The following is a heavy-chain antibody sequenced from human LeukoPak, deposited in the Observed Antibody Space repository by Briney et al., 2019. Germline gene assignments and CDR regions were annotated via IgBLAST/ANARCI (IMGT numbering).Heavy chain of an antibody. Sequence: SETLSLTCTVSGGSISSYYWSWIRQPPGKGLEWIGYIYYSGCTNYNPSLKSRVTISVDTSKNQFSLKLSSVTAADTAVYYCARDRRDGYNRGWFDPWGQGTLVTVSS. V-gene: IGHV4-59*01. J-gene: IGHJ5*02. CDR2: IYYSGCT. CDR1: GGSISSYY. CDR3: ARDRRDGYNRGWFDP. D-gene: IGHD5-24*01.